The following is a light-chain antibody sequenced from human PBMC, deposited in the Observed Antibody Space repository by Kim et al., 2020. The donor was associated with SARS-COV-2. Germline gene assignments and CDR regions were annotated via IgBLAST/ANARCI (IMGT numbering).Light chain of an antibody. CDR2: EDT. CDR3: QAWDSTTVI. Sequence: SYELTQPPSVSVSPGQTASISCSGDKLGDKYACWYQQRPGQSPVLVIYEDTRRPSGIPERFSASPSGNTATLTISGTQAMDEADYYCQAWDSTTVIFGGGTQLTVL. CDR1: KLGDKY. V-gene: IGLV3-1*01. J-gene: IGLJ2*01.